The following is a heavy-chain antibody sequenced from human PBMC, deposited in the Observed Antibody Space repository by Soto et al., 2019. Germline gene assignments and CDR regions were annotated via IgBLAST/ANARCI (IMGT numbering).Heavy chain of an antibody. Sequence: QVQLVQSGAEVRQPASSVKVSCKTSGGTFSSYAISWVRQAPGQGLEWMGGIVPIVDTSTYAQKFQGRVTITPDESTSTAYMELSSLRSDDTAIYYCVRVVAIPGYPDNWGQRTLVTVSS. J-gene: IGHJ4*02. CDR3: VRVVAIPGYPDN. CDR2: IVPIVDTS. CDR1: GGTFSSYA. D-gene: IGHD5-12*01. V-gene: IGHV1-69*05.